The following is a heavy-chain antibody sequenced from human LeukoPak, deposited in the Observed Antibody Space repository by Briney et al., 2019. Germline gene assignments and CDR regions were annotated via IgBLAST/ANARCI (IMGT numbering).Heavy chain of an antibody. CDR3: AKASSGYYAFDY. CDR1: GFTFSSYA. J-gene: IGHJ4*02. CDR2: ISPGGHST. Sequence: GGSLRLSCAASGFTFSSYAMSWVRQAPGKGLEWVSTISPGGHSTYYADSVKGRFTISSDNSEKTLNLQISSLRVEDTAVYYCAKASSGYYAFDYWGQGTLVTVSP. D-gene: IGHD3-22*01. V-gene: IGHV3-23*01.